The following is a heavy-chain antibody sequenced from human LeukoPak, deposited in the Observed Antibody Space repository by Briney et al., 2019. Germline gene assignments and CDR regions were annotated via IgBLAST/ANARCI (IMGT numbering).Heavy chain of an antibody. CDR3: ARESGGDTAMEPLDY. CDR2: LNPSGDST. Sequence: ASVKVSCKASGYTFTSYFMHWVRQAPGQGLEWMGILNPSGDSTTYAQKFQGRVTLTRDTSTSTVYMELSSLRSEDTAVYYCARESGGDTAMEPLDYWGQGTLVTVSS. V-gene: IGHV1-46*01. D-gene: IGHD5-18*01. J-gene: IGHJ4*02. CDR1: GYTFTSYF.